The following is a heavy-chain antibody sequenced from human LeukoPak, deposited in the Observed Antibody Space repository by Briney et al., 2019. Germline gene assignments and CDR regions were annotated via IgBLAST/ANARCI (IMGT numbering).Heavy chain of an antibody. CDR1: GYTFTDYY. CDR2: INPNSGGT. J-gene: IGHJ3*02. CDR3: ARGEGIGARRHDVFDI. D-gene: IGHD6-6*01. Sequence: ASVKVSCKTSGYTFTDYYMHWVRQAPGQGLEWMGWINPNSGGTNSAQKFQGRVTMTRDTSTSTVHMELSSLRSEDTAVYYCARGEGIGARRHDVFDIWGQGTMVTVSS. V-gene: IGHV1-2*02.